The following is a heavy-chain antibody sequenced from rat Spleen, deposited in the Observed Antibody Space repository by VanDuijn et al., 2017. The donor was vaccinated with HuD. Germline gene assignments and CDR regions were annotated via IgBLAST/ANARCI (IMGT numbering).Heavy chain of an antibody. D-gene: IGHD4-3*01. CDR3: AVSGYGF. V-gene: IGHV5-29*01. CDR1: GFAFSSYG. CDR2: IVYDGSGI. Sequence: EVQLVESGGGLVQPGGSLKLSCAASGFAFSSYGLNWVRQAPKKGLDWVATIVYDGSGIYHRGPVKGRFTITRDKAKSTLYLQINSLRSEDTATYYCAVSGYGFWGQGVMVTVSS. J-gene: IGHJ2*01.